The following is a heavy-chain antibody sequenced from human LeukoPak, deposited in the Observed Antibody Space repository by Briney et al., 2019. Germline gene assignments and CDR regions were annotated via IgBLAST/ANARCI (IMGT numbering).Heavy chain of an antibody. CDR2: ISGSGGST. Sequence: GGSLRLSCAASGFTFSSYAMSWVRQAPGKGPEWVSAISGSGGSTYYADSVKGRFTISRDNSKNTLYLQMNSLRAEDTAVYYCARGSHRGSIAAAAAYYYYYGMDVWGQGTTVTVSS. CDR1: GFTFSSYA. CDR3: ARGSHRGSIAAAAAYYYYYGMDV. J-gene: IGHJ6*02. D-gene: IGHD6-13*01. V-gene: IGHV3-23*01.